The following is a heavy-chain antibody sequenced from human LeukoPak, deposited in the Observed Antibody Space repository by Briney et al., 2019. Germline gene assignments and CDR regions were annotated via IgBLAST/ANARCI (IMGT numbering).Heavy chain of an antibody. J-gene: IGHJ6*02. CDR2: INPNSGGT. CDR3: ARDCSSTNYYYYYGMDV. V-gene: IGHV1-2*02. D-gene: IGHD2-2*01. CDR1: GYTFTGYY. Sequence: ASVKVSCKASGYTFTGYYMHWVRQAPGQGLEWMGWINPNSGGTNYAQKFQGRVTMTRDTSISTAYMELSRLRSDDTAVYYCARDCSSTNYYYYYGMDVWGQGTTVTVSS.